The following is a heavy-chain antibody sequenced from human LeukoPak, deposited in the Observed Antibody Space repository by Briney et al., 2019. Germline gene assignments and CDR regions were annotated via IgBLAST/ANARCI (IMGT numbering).Heavy chain of an antibody. V-gene: IGHV1-18*01. CDR2: ISAYNGNT. CDR3: ARDRGITMIVVGLSDY. CDR1: GYTFTNYG. D-gene: IGHD3-22*01. J-gene: IGHJ4*02. Sequence: GASVKVSCKASGYTFTNYGISWVRQAPGQGLEWMGWISAYNGNTNYAQKLQGRVTMTTDTSTSTAYMELRSLRSDDTAVYYCARDRGITMIVVGLSDYWGQGTLVTVSS.